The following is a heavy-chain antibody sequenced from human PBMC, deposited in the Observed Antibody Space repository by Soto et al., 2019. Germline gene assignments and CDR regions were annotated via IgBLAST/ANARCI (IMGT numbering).Heavy chain of an antibody. V-gene: IGHV4-39*01. CDR1: GGSISSSSYY. CDR2: IYYSGST. Sequence: SETLSLTCTVSGGSISSSSYYWGWIRQPPGKGLEWIGSIYYSGSTYYNPSLKSRVTISVDTSKNQFSLKLSSVTAADTAVYYCARRYYDFWSGYYTGGYFDYWGQGTLVTVSS. D-gene: IGHD3-3*01. CDR3: ARRYYDFWSGYYTGGYFDY. J-gene: IGHJ4*02.